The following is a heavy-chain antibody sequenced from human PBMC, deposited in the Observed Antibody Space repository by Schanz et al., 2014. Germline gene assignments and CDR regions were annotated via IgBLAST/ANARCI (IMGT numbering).Heavy chain of an antibody. CDR3: AKQIHYDILTVTRN. V-gene: IGHV3-23*03. CDR1: GFTFSTYA. Sequence: EVQLLDSGGGLVQPGGSLRLSCAASGFTFSTYAMSWVRQAPGKGLEWVSVIYSGIGAYYADSVKDRFTVSRDNSKNTVYLQMNRLRAEDTAVYYCAKQIHYDILTVTRNWGQGTLXTVSS. D-gene: IGHD3-9*01. CDR2: IYSGIGA. J-gene: IGHJ4*02.